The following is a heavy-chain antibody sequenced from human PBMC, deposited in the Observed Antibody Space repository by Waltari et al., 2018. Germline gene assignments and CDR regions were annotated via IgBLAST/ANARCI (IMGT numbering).Heavy chain of an antibody. CDR2: IIPIFGTA. V-gene: IGHV1-69*01. J-gene: IGHJ6*02. Sequence: QVQLVQSGAEVKKPGSSVKVSCQASGGTLSRYVLSWVRQAPGQGREGMGGIIPIFGTANCAQKFQGRVTITADESTSTAYMELSSLRSEDTAVYYCARDSGGRKYSSSSLGPYGMDVWGQGTTVTVSS. CDR1: GGTLSRYV. D-gene: IGHD6-6*01. CDR3: ARDSGGRKYSSSSLGPYGMDV.